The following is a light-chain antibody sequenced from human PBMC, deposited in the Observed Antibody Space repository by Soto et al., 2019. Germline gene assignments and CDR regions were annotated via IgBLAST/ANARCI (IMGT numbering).Light chain of an antibody. V-gene: IGLV2-23*01. CDR3: CSSAGRRV. Sequence: QSALTQPASVSGSPGQSITISCTGTSSDVGGYNLVSWYQQHPGKAPKLMIYEGSKRPSGVSNRFSGSKSGNTASLTISGLQADDEADYYCCSSAGRRVFGGGTKLTVL. CDR2: EGS. CDR1: SSDVGGYNL. J-gene: IGLJ3*02.